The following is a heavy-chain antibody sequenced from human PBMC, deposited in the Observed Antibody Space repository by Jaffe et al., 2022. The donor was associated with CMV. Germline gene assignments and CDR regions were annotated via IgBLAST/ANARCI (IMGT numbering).Heavy chain of an antibody. CDR3: ARQQYYDSSGYPRGAFDI. J-gene: IGHJ3*02. CDR2: IYTSGST. Sequence: QVQLQESGPGLVKPSETLSLTCTVSGGSISSYYWSWIRQPAGKGLEWIGRIYTSGSTNYNPSLKSRVTMSVDTSKNQFSLKLSSVTAADTAVYYCARQQYYDSSGYPRGAFDIWGQGTMVTVSS. D-gene: IGHD3-22*01. CDR1: GGSISSYY. V-gene: IGHV4-4*07.